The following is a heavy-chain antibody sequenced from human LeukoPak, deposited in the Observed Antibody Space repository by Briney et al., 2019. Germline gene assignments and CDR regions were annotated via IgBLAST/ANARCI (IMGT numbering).Heavy chain of an antibody. Sequence: GASVKVSCKASGYTFTGYYMHWVRQAPGQGLEWMGWINPNSGGTNYAQKFQGRVTITADKSTSTAYMELSSLRSEDTAVYYCARGVFRVVVAALGGYYYYYGMDVWGQGTTVTVSS. CDR2: INPNSGGT. CDR3: ARGVFRVVVAALGGYYYYYGMDV. V-gene: IGHV1-2*02. J-gene: IGHJ6*02. D-gene: IGHD2-15*01. CDR1: GYTFTGYY.